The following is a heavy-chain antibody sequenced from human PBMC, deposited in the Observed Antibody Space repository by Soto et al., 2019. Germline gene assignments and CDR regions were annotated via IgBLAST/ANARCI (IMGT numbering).Heavy chain of an antibody. J-gene: IGHJ4*02. D-gene: IGHD3-10*01. Sequence: GGSLRLSCAASGFTFSGSAMHWVRQASGKGLEWVGRIRSKANSYATAYAASVKGRFTISRDDSKNTAYLQMNSLKTEDTAVYYCTTFYGSGSYYFDYWGQGTLVTVSS. CDR1: GFTFSGSA. CDR3: TTFYGSGSYYFDY. V-gene: IGHV3-73*01. CDR2: IRSKANSYAT.